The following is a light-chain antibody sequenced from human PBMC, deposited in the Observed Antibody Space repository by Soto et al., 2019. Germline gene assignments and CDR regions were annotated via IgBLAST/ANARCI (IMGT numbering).Light chain of an antibody. CDR1: SSNIGSNY. Sequence: QSVLTQPPSASGTPGQRVTISCSGSSSNIGSNYVYWYQQLPGTAPKLLIYKSNQRPSGVPDRFSGSKSGTSASLAISGLRSEDEADYYCAARDDSLSGDVVFGGGTKLTVL. V-gene: IGLV1-47*01. CDR3: AARDDSLSGDVV. J-gene: IGLJ2*01. CDR2: KSN.